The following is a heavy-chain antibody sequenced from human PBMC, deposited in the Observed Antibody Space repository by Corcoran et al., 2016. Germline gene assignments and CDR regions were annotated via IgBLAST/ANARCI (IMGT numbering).Heavy chain of an antibody. Sequence: QVQLLQSGAEVKKPGASVKVSCKASGYTFTSYGISWVRQAPGQGLEWMGWISAYNGNTNYAQKLQGRVTMTTDTSTSTAYMELRSLRSDDTAGYDCARYLRATIAVAGAAGAFDIWGQGTMFTVSS. V-gene: IGHV1-18*01. CDR3: ARYLRATIAVAGAAGAFDI. D-gene: IGHD6-19*01. J-gene: IGHJ3*02. CDR2: ISAYNGNT. CDR1: GYTFTSYG.